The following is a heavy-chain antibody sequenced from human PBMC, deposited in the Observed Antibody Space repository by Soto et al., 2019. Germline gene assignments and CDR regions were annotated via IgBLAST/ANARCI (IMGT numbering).Heavy chain of an antibody. Sequence: QVQLQESGPGLVKPSQTLSLTCTVSGGSISSGDYYWSWIRQPPGKGLGWIGYIYYSGGTYYNPSLKSRVTISVDTSKNQFSLKLSSVTAADTAVYYCARAADCSGGSCYFFLGYWGQGTLVTVSS. CDR3: ARAADCSGGSCYFFLGY. V-gene: IGHV4-30-4*01. D-gene: IGHD2-15*01. CDR1: GGSISSGDYY. CDR2: IYYSGGT. J-gene: IGHJ4*02.